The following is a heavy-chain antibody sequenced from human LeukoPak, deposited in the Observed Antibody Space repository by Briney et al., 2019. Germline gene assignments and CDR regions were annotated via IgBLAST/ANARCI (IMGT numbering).Heavy chain of an antibody. CDR2: ISSSGSTI. CDR3: ARLFPYYYGSGSFYMDV. D-gene: IGHD3-10*01. V-gene: IGHV3-48*03. Sequence: GGSLRLSCAASGFTFSSYEMNWVRQAPGKGLEWVSYISSSGSTIYCADSVKGRFTISRDNAKNSLYLQMNSLRAEDTAVYYCARLFPYYYGSGSFYMDVWGKGTTVTVSS. J-gene: IGHJ6*03. CDR1: GFTFSSYE.